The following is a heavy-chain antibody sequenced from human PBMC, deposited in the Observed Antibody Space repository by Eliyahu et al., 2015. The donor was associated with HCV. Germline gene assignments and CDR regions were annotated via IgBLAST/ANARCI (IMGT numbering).Heavy chain of an antibody. V-gene: IGHV1-2*02. CDR2: INPNSXGT. Sequence: QVQLVQSGAEVKKPGASVKVSCKASGSTFTGXXMHWXRQAPGQGLEWMGWINPNSXGTNYALKFQSRVTMTRDTSITTAYMELSSLRSDDTAVYFCAFNYDFWSGYYTRGLHYGMDVWGQGTTVIVSS. J-gene: IGHJ6*02. D-gene: IGHD3-3*01. CDR3: AFNYDFWSGYYTRGLHYGMDV. CDR1: GSTFTGXX.